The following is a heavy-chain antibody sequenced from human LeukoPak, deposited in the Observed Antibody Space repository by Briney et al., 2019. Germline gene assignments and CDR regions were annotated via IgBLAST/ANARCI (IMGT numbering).Heavy chain of an antibody. J-gene: IGHJ4*02. D-gene: IGHD5-24*01. CDR3: ARENGLQFHYFDY. V-gene: IGHV4-34*01. CDR2: INHSGST. Sequence: SETLSLTCAVYGGSFSGYYWSWIRQPPGKGLERIGEINHSGSTNYNPSLKSRVTISVDTSKNQFSLQLNSVTPEDTAVYYCARENGLQFHYFDYWGQGTLVTVSS. CDR1: GGSFSGYY.